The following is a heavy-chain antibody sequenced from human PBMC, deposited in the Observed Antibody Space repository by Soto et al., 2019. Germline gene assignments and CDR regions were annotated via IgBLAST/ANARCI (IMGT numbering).Heavy chain of an antibody. CDR2: INPNSGGT. J-gene: IGHJ4*02. CDR1: GYTFTGYY. D-gene: IGHD3-3*01. Sequence: ASVKVSCKASGYTFTGYYMHWVRQAPGQGLEWMGWINPNSGGTNYAQKFQGRVTMTRDTSISTAYMELGRLRSDDTAVYYCARGALITIFGVVIFTHLDYWGQGTLVTVSS. V-gene: IGHV1-2*02. CDR3: ARGALITIFGVVIFTHLDY.